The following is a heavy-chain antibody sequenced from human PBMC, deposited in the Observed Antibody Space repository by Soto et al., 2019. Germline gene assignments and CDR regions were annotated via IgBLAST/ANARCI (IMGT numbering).Heavy chain of an antibody. CDR2: IIPIFGTA. J-gene: IGHJ3*02. V-gene: IGHV1-69*13. CDR3: AAPDIPALAQGAFDI. D-gene: IGHD6-6*01. CDR1: GGPFSSYA. Sequence: SVKVSCKASGGPFSSYATSWVRQAPGQGLEWMGGIIPIFGTANYAQKFQGRVTITADESTSTAYMELSSLRSEDTAVYYCAAPDIPALAQGAFDIWCQGTMVTVSS.